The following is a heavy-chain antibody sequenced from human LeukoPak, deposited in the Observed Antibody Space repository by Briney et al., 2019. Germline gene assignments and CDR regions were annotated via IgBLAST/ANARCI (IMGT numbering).Heavy chain of an antibody. CDR1: GFIFSNYA. Sequence: GGSLRLSCAASGFIFSNYAMTWVRQAPGKGLEWVGNINQNGSEKYYVDSVKGRFTISRDNANKSLFLQMNSLRPEDTAVYYCARRATRDTGSCYSCAFDIWGQGTMVTVSS. J-gene: IGHJ3*02. V-gene: IGHV3-7*01. D-gene: IGHD2-15*01. CDR3: ARRATRDTGSCYSCAFDI. CDR2: INQNGSEK.